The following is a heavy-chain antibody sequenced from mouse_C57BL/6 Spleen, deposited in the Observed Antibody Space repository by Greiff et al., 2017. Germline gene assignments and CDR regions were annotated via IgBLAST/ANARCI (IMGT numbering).Heavy chain of an antibody. Sequence: VQLQQSGAELARPGASVKLSCKASGYTFTSYTMHWVKQRPGQGLEWIGYINPSSGYTKYNQKFKDKATLTADKSSSTAYMQLSSLTSEDSTVLYEASSLARNDPNDFAYWGQGTLVTVSA. V-gene: IGHV1-4*01. CDR1: GYTFTSYT. CDR3: ASSLARNDPNDFAY. J-gene: IGHJ3*01. CDR2: INPSSGYT. D-gene: IGHD6-2*01.